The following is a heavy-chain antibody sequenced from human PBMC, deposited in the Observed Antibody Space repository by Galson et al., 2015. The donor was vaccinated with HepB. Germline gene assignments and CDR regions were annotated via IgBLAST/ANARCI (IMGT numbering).Heavy chain of an antibody. CDR2: IWYDGSNK. CDR3: ARGSSYTINPFDY. D-gene: IGHD2-2*02. Sequence: SLRLSCAASRFTFSSYGIHWVRQAPGKGLEWVAVIWYDGSNKYYADSVKGRFTISRDNSKNTLYLQMNSLRAEDAAVYFCARGSSYTINPFDYWGQGTLVTVSS. V-gene: IGHV3-33*01. J-gene: IGHJ4*02. CDR1: RFTFSSYG.